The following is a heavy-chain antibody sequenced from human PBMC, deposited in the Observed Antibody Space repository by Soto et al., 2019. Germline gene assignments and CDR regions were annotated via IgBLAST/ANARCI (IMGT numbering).Heavy chain of an antibody. CDR2: ISYDGSNK. J-gene: IGHJ6*02. Sequence: QVQLVESWEGVAQPGRSLRLSCAASGFTFSSYGMHWVRQAPGKGLEWVAVISYDGSNKYYADSGKGRFTMSRDNSKSTRYLEMNILRAEDTAVYYCAKGRADYYYYGMDVWGQGATVTVSS. CDR1: GFTFSSYG. V-gene: IGHV3-30*18. D-gene: IGHD1-26*01. CDR3: AKGRADYYYYGMDV.